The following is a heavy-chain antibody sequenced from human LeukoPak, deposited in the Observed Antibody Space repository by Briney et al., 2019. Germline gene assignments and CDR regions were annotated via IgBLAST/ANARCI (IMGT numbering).Heavy chain of an antibody. CDR3: ARSRAFNSGAFDP. Sequence: PSETLSLTCTVSGGSINYYYWMWIRQPPGKGLEWIGYIYYSGGTHYNPSLKSRVTMLVDTSKNQFSLKLTAVTAADTAVYYCARSRAFNSGAFDPWGQGSLVTVSS. V-gene: IGHV4-59*01. J-gene: IGHJ5*02. CDR2: IYYSGGT. CDR1: GGSINYYY. D-gene: IGHD1-26*01.